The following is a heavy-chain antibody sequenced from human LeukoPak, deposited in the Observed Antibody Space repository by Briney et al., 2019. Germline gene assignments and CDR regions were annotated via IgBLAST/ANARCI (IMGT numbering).Heavy chain of an antibody. CDR3: ARGISSGWSRAVGY. J-gene: IGHJ4*02. Sequence: KPSETLSLTCTVSGGSISSYYWSWIRQPPGKGLEWIGYIYYSGSTNYNPSLKSRVTISVDTSKNQFSLKLSPVTAADTAVYYCARGISSGWSRAVGYWGQGTLVTVSS. CDR1: GGSISSYY. CDR2: IYYSGST. V-gene: IGHV4-59*01. D-gene: IGHD6-19*01.